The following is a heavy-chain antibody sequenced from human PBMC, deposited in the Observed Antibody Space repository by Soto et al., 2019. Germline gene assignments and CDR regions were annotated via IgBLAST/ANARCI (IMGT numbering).Heavy chain of an antibody. CDR2: ISSSSSYI. Sequence: EVQLVESGGGLVKPGGSLRLSCAASGFTFSSYSMNWVRQAPWKGLEWVSSISSSSSYIYYAYSVKGRFTISRDNAKNSLYLQMNILRAEDTAVYYCARAITIFGVVALLDVWGKGTTVTVSS. CDR3: ARAITIFGVVALLDV. V-gene: IGHV3-21*01. J-gene: IGHJ6*04. D-gene: IGHD3-3*01. CDR1: GFTFSSYS.